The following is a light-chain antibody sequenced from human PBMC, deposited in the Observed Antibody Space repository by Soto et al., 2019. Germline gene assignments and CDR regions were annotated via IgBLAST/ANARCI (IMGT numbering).Light chain of an antibody. V-gene: IGKV3-20*01. CDR1: QSISSMY. CDR3: QQFRSSPPAFT. J-gene: IGKJ2*01. CDR2: GAS. Sequence: ESMLTQSPGTLSLSPGERATLSCRASQSISSMYLTWYQHKPGQAPRLLIYGASIRATGIPDRFSGSGSGTAFTLTISRLEPEDSAVYYCQQFRSSPPAFTFGQGTKVEI.